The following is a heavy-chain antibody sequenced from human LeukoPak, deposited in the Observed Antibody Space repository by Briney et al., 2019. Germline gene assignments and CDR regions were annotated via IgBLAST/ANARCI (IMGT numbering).Heavy chain of an antibody. V-gene: IGHV4-31*03. CDR2: IYYSGST. CDR1: GGSISSGGYY. D-gene: IGHD1-26*01. J-gene: IGHJ6*02. CDR3: ARGRSNYYGMDV. Sequence: PSETPSLTCTVSGGSISSGGYYWSWIRQHPGKGLEWIGYIYYSGSTYYNPSLKSRVTMSVDTSKNLFSLKVSSVTAADTAVYYCARGRSNYYGMDVWGQGTTVTVSS.